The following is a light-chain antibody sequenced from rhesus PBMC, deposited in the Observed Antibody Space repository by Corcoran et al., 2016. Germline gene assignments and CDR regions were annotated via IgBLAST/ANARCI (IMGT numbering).Light chain of an antibody. Sequence: GDTVTITCRASQSISSWLAWYQQKPGKAPKLLIYKASSLQSGVPSRFSVSGSGTDFTLTISSLQSEDFATYYCQQYSSSPVTFGPGTKLDIK. V-gene: IGKV1-22*01. CDR1: QSISSW. CDR3: QQYSSSPVT. J-gene: IGKJ3*01. CDR2: KAS.